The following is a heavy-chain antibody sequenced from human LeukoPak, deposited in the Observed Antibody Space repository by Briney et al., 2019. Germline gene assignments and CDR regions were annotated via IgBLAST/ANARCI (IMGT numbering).Heavy chain of an antibody. D-gene: IGHD3-10*01. Sequence: GGSLRLSCAASGFTFSNYWMSWVRQAPGKGLEWVADIKRDGNEKHYVDSVKGRFTISRDNAKNLLYLQMSGLRVEDTAVYYCALNMVGGQIFDFWGQGTLVTVSS. J-gene: IGHJ4*02. CDR3: ALNMVGGQIFDF. CDR2: IKRDGNEK. CDR1: GFTFSNYW. V-gene: IGHV3-7*01.